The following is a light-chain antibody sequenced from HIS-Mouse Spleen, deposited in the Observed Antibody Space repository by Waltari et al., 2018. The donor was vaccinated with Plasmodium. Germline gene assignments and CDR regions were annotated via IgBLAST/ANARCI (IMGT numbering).Light chain of an antibody. J-gene: IGKJ4*01. V-gene: IGKV3-20*01. Sequence: EIVLTQPPGPLSLSPGERATLSCRASQSVSSSYLAWYQQKPGQAPRLLIYGASSRATGIPDRFSGSGSGTDFTLTISRLEPEDFAVYYCQQYGSSPPLTFGGGTKVEIK. CDR3: QQYGSSPPLT. CDR2: GAS. CDR1: QSVSSSY.